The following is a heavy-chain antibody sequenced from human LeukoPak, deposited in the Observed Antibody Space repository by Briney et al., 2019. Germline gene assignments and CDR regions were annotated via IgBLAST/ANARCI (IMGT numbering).Heavy chain of an antibody. CDR1: GFTVSSNC. CDR3: VRESHIVGVSVGAFAI. CDR2: ICNTVTA. Sequence: GGSLRLSCAASGFTVSSNCMSWVRQAPGKGLEWVAVICNTVTAAYADSVKGRFTISRDNPKNTMYLQMDSLRPEDTAVYYCVRESHIVGVSVGAFAIWGQGTMVTVSS. V-gene: IGHV3-53*01. D-gene: IGHD1-26*01. J-gene: IGHJ3*02.